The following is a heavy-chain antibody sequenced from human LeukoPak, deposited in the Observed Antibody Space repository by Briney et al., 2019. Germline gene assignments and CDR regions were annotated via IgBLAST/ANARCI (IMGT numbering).Heavy chain of an antibody. J-gene: IGHJ6*02. CDR2: INHSGST. D-gene: IGHD6-19*01. CDR3: ARVSSGWYEGYYYYGMDV. CDR1: GGSFSGYY. V-gene: IGHV4-34*01. Sequence: SSETLSLTCAVYGGSFSGYYWSWIRQPPGKGLEWIGEINHSGSTNYNPSLKSRVTISVDTSKNQFSLKLSSVTAADTAVYYCARVSSGWYEGYYYYGMDVWGQGTTVTVSS.